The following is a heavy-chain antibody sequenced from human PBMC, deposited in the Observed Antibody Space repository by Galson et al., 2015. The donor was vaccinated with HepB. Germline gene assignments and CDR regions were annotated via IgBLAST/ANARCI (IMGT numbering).Heavy chain of an antibody. D-gene: IGHD6-19*01. CDR2: IIPIFGTA. CDR3: ARPTVAGMWNGMDV. V-gene: IGHV1-69*13. CDR1: GGTFSSYA. Sequence: SVKVSCKASGGTFSSYAISWVRQAPGQGLEWMGGIIPIFGTANYAQKFQGRVTITADESTSTAYMGLSSLRSEDTAVYYCARPTVAGMWNGMDVWGQGTTVTVSS. J-gene: IGHJ6*02.